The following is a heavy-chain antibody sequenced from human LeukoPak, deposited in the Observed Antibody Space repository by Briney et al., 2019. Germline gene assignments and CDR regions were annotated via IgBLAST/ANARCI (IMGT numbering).Heavy chain of an antibody. Sequence: SETLSLTCAVFGGSFSGYYWTWVRQAPGKGLEWIGEINESGTTNYNPSLDNRVTISVDRSKNQFSLKVTSLTAADTTVFYCARALMTLVRGVPRTTWFDPWGPGTLVTVSS. J-gene: IGHJ5*02. CDR1: GGSFSGYY. D-gene: IGHD3-10*01. CDR3: ARALMTLVRGVPRTTWFDP. V-gene: IGHV4-34*01. CDR2: INESGTT.